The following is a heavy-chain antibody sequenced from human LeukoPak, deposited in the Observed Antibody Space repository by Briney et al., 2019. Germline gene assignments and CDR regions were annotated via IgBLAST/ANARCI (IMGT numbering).Heavy chain of an antibody. CDR1: GGSISSGDYY. CDR3: ARKFIYSYYMDV. V-gene: IGHV4-30-4*08. D-gene: IGHD2-21*01. Sequence: PSETLSLTCTVSGGSISSGDYYWSWIRQPPGKGLEWIGYIYYSGSTYYNPSLKSRVTISVDTSKNQFSLKLSSVTAADTAVYYCARKFIYSYYMDVWGKGTTVTVPS. CDR2: IYYSGST. J-gene: IGHJ6*03.